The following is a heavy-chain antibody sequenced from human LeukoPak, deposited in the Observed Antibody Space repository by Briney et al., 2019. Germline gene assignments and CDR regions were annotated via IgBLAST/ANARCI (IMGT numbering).Heavy chain of an antibody. CDR3: ARAGLTYSIAFDI. J-gene: IGHJ3*02. CDR2: INANSGDT. V-gene: IGHV1-2*04. D-gene: IGHD6-13*01. Sequence: ASEKVSCKASGFTFTGYYMHWVRQAPGQGLEWMGWINANSGDTNYAQKFRGWVTMTRDTSLSTAYMELGRLRSDDTAVYYCARAGLTYSIAFDIWGQGTMVTVSS. CDR1: GFTFTGYY.